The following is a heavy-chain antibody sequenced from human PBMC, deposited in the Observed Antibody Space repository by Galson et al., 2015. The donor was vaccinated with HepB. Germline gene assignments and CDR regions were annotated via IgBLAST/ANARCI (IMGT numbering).Heavy chain of an antibody. Sequence: SLRLSCAASGVTFSTHWMTWVCQAPGKGLEWVANIKQDGSEKYYADSVKGRFTISRDNAKDSLYLQMNSLRVEDTAVYYCARRGYTDPYYFDYWGQGTLVTVSS. CDR1: GVTFSTHW. V-gene: IGHV3-7*03. CDR3: ARRGYTDPYYFDY. CDR2: IKQDGSEK. J-gene: IGHJ4*02. D-gene: IGHD6-25*01.